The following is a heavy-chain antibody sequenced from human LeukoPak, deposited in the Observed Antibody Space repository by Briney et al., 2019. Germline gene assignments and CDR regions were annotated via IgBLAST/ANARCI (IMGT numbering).Heavy chain of an antibody. Sequence: GGSLKLSCAASGFTFSGSAMHWVRQASGKGLEWVGRIRSKTNSYATAYAASVKGRFTVSRDDSKNTAYLQMNSLKTEDTAVYYCTMGTTVVSPGYWGQGTLVTVSS. CDR2: IRSKTNSYAT. J-gene: IGHJ4*02. V-gene: IGHV3-73*01. CDR1: GFTFSGSA. CDR3: TMGTTVVSPGY. D-gene: IGHD4-23*01.